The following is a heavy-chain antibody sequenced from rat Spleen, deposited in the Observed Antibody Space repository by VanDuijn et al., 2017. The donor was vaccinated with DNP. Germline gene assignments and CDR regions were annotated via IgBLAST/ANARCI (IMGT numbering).Heavy chain of an antibody. CDR2: ISYNGGTP. J-gene: IGHJ4*01. Sequence: EVLLVESDGGLVQPGRSLKLSCAVSGFTFSDYYMAWVRQAPAKGLEWVATISYNGGTPYYRDSVQGRFTISRDNAQRPLYLPKDSLRSASTAPSYCARPRTMRPYYYAMDALCQGACVTVSS. V-gene: IGHV5-7*01. CDR1: GFTFSDYY. CDR3: ARPRTMRPYYYAMDA.